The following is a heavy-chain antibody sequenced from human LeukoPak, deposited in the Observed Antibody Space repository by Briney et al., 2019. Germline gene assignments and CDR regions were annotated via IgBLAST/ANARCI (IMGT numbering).Heavy chain of an antibody. Sequence: ASVKVSCKASGYTFTNYGSSWVRQAPGQGLERMVGISGYNGNTNYAQKLQGRVTMTTDTSTRTAYMELRSPRSDDTAVYCCARDSAGDDSSLFDIWGQGTMVTASS. CDR2: ISGYNGNT. J-gene: IGHJ3*02. V-gene: IGHV1-18*01. CDR1: GYTFTNYG. CDR3: ARDSAGDDSSLFDI. D-gene: IGHD3-22*01.